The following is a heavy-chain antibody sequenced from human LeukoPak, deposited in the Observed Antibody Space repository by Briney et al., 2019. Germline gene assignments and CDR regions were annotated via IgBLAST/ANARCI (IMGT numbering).Heavy chain of an antibody. CDR1: GGSISSNAYY. CDR2: IYSSAST. V-gene: IGHV4-39*01. J-gene: IGHJ4*02. CDR3: AYSGSYGHLGY. D-gene: IGHD1-26*01. Sequence: PSETLSLTCTVSGGSISSNAYYWAWIRQPPGKGLEWIGSIYSSASTYYNPSLKSRVTISVDTSKNQFSLRLSPVTAADTALYYCAYSGSYGHLGYWGQGIPVTVSS.